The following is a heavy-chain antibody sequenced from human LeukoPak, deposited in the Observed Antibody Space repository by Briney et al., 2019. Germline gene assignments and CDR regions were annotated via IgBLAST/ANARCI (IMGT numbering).Heavy chain of an antibody. Sequence: PGGSLRLSCAASGFTFSNYAMSWGRQAPGKGLEWVSGINDRGVDTYYTDSVKGRFTISRDNSKDTLFLQMNSLTAEDTAVYYCAKGSSPLGHFDCWGQGTLVTVSS. CDR3: AKGSSPLGHFDC. CDR1: GFTFSNYA. CDR2: INDRGVDT. V-gene: IGHV3-23*01. J-gene: IGHJ4*02. D-gene: IGHD6-13*01.